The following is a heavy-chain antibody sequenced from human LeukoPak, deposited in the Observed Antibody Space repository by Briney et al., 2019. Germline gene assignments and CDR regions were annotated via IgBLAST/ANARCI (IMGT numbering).Heavy chain of an antibody. V-gene: IGHV3-21*01. J-gene: IGHJ6*03. D-gene: IGHD3-22*01. CDR3: AREGPMILYYYYYYMDV. CDR2: ISSSSSYI. CDR1: GFTFSSYS. Sequence: GGSLRLSCAAPGFTFSSYSMNWVRQAPGKGLEWVSSISSSSSYIYYADSVKGRFTISRDNAKNSLYLQMNSLRAEDTAVYYCAREGPMILYYYYYYMDVWGKGTTVTVSS.